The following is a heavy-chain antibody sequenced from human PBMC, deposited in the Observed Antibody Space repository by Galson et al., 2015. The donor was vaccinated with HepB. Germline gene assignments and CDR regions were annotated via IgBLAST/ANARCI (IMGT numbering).Heavy chain of an antibody. Sequence: SVKVSCKASGYTFTSYAMHWVRQAPGQRLEWMGWINAGNGNTKYSQKFQGRVTITRDTSASTAYMELSSLRSEDTAVYYCARTPPRWVAAAGIWFGPWGQGTLVTVSS. D-gene: IGHD6-13*01. CDR2: INAGNGNT. V-gene: IGHV1-3*01. CDR3: ARTPPRWVAAAGIWFGP. CDR1: GYTFTSYA. J-gene: IGHJ5*02.